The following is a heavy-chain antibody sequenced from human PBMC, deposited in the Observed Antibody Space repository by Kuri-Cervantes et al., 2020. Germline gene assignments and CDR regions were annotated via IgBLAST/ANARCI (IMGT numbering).Heavy chain of an antibody. V-gene: IGHV3-23*01. CDR2: ISGSGGST. J-gene: IGHJ4*02. CDR1: GFTFSIYA. D-gene: IGHD6-19*01. Sequence: GGSLRLSCAASGFTFSIYAMSWVRQAPGKGLEWVSTISGSGGSTYYADSVKGRFTISRDNPKNTLYLQMNSLRAEDTAVYYCAKDSLPRITVAGDSYWGQGTLVTVSS. CDR3: AKDSLPRITVAGDSY.